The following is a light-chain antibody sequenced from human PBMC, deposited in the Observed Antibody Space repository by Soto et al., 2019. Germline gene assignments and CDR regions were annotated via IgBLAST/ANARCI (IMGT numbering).Light chain of an antibody. CDR2: DAS. CDR1: QSISSW. CDR3: QQYDNLLT. V-gene: IGKV1-5*01. Sequence: DIQMTQSPSTLSASVVDRVTITCRASQSISSWLAWYQQKPGKAPKLLIYDASSLESGVPSRFSGSGSGTEFTLTISSLQPEDIATYYCQQYDNLLTFGGGTKVDIK. J-gene: IGKJ4*01.